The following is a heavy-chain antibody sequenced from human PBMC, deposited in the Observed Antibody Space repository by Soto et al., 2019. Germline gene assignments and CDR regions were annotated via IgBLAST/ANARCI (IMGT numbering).Heavy chain of an antibody. V-gene: IGHV1-3*01. CDR2: INADNGNT. Sequence: ASVKVSCKASGYTFTSYAMHWVRQAPGQRLEWMGWINADNGNTNYAQKLQGRVTMTRDTSTSTAYMELRSLRSDDTAVYYCARGYGDYVAGAFDIWGQGTMVTVSS. CDR1: GYTFTSYA. J-gene: IGHJ3*02. D-gene: IGHD4-17*01. CDR3: ARGYGDYVAGAFDI.